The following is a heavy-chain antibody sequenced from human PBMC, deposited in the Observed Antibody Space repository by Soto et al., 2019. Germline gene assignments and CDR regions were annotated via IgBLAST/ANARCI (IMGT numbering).Heavy chain of an antibody. V-gene: IGHV3-30-3*01. D-gene: IGHD2-2*01. CDR3: ARDRGYCSSTSCYGLAYYYGMDV. J-gene: IGHJ6*02. Sequence: SGGSLRLSCAASGFTFSSYAMHWVRQAPGKGLEWVAVISYDGSNKYYADSVKGRFTISRDNSKNTLYLQMNSLRAEDTAVYYCARDRGYCSSTSCYGLAYYYGMDVWGQGTTVTVSS. CDR2: ISYDGSNK. CDR1: GFTFSSYA.